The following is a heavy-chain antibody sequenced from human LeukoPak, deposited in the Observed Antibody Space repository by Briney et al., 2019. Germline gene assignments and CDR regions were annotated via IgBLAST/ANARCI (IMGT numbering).Heavy chain of an antibody. V-gene: IGHV1-2*02. CDR2: MNPNSGGT. J-gene: IGHJ4*02. Sequence: GASVKVSCKASGYTFVGYYMHWVLQAPGQGLEWLGWMNPNSGGTNYAQKFQGRVTMTRDTSVSTAYMELSGLRSDDTAVYYCAIRDCSGGTCDFDYWGQGTLVIVSS. CDR1: GYTFVGYY. CDR3: AIRDCSGGTCDFDY. D-gene: IGHD2-15*01.